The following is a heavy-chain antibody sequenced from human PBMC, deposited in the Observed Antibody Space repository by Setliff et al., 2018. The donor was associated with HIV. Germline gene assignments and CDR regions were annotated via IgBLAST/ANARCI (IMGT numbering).Heavy chain of an antibody. Sequence: GSLRLSCAVSGFTFSTYGMHWVRQAPGKGLEWVTFIEHDGSKKFYADSVKGRFTISRDNSKNTLYLQMNSLTAEDTAVYYCARDVSWRVRTYIDYWGQGALVTVSS. CDR2: IEHDGSKK. V-gene: IGHV3-33*05. D-gene: IGHD3-3*01. CDR1: GFTFSTYG. CDR3: ARDVSWRVRTYIDY. J-gene: IGHJ4*02.